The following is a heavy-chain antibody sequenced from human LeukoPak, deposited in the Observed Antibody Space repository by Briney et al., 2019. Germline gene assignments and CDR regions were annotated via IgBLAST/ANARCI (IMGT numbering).Heavy chain of an antibody. CDR3: ARVVWGIFYDNYYYMDV. J-gene: IGHJ6*03. CDR1: GFTFSDYG. CDR2: IRFDETNR. D-gene: IGHD2/OR15-2a*01. V-gene: IGHV3-30*02. Sequence: GGSLRLSCAASGFTFSDYGMHWVRQAPGKGLEWVAFIRFDETNRYYADSVKGRFTISRDNAKNSLYLQMNSLKTEDTAVYYCARVVWGIFYDNYYYMDVWGKGTTVIVSS.